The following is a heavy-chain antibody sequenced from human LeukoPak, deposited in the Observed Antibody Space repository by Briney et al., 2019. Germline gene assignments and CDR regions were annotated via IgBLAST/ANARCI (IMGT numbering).Heavy chain of an antibody. V-gene: IGHV4-38-2*01. D-gene: IGHD1-26*01. CDR1: GYSISSGYY. Sequence: SETLSLTCAVSGYSISSGYYWGWIRQPPGKGLEWIGEINHSGSTNYNPSLKSRVTISVDTSENQFSLKLSSVTAADTAVYYCHSGSYYLDYWGQGTLVTVSS. CDR2: INHSGST. J-gene: IGHJ4*02. CDR3: HSGSYYLDY.